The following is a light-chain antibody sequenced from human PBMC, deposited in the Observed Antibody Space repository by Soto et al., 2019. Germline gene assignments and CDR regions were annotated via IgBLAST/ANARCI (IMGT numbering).Light chain of an antibody. CDR2: GAS. V-gene: IGKV1-9*01. Sequence: IPMSQFPSSMSASXGDRVTITCQASLDIGSYFAWYRQKPGKVPEVXXYGASTLQGGGPSRFSGSASGTEFTRTISSLQPEDFATYYGQQLNTYLITFGQGTRLEIK. CDR1: LDIGSY. J-gene: IGKJ5*01. CDR3: QQLNTYLIT.